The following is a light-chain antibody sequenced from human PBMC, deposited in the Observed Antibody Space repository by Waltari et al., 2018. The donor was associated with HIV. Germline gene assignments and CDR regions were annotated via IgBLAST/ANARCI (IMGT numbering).Light chain of an antibody. Sequence: QAVLTQTPSASASPGQKITIACSGRAHTAGRHYAYWYHQFPGRAPKPLLYKNKQRSSGVPDRFSGSKSGTSASLTISGLRSEDEGTYFCGAWDDNLRGLFGAGTKLTVL. V-gene: IGLV1-47*01. CDR2: KNK. J-gene: IGLJ2*01. CDR3: GAWDDNLRGL. CDR1: AHTAGRHY.